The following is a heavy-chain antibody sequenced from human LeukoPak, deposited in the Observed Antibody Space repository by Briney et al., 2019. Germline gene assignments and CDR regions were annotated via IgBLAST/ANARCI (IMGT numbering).Heavy chain of an antibody. D-gene: IGHD3-22*01. CDR2: IKQDGSEK. CDR1: GFTFSSYW. J-gene: IGHJ4*02. CDR3: ARASYYYDSSVPDY. Sequence: PGGSLRLSCAASGFTFSSYWMSWVRQAPGKGLEWVANIKQDGSEKYYVDSVKGRFTISRDNAKNSLYLQMNSLRAEDTAVYYCARASYYYDSSVPDYWGQGTLVTVSS. V-gene: IGHV3-7*01.